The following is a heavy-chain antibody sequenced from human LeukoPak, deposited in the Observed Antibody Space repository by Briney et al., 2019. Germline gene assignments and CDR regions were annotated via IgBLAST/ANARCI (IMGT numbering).Heavy chain of an antibody. CDR2: IYWNDDK. J-gene: IGHJ4*02. Sequence: SGPTLVNPTQTLTLTCTFSGFSLSTSGVGVGWIRQPPGKALEWLALIYWNDDKRYSPSLKSRLTITKDTSKNQVVLTMTNMDPVDTATYYCAHSSAPRYYDFWSGYYIGYYFDYWGQGTLVTVSS. V-gene: IGHV2-5*01. CDR3: AHSSAPRYYDFWSGYYIGYYFDY. D-gene: IGHD3-3*01. CDR1: GFSLSTSGVG.